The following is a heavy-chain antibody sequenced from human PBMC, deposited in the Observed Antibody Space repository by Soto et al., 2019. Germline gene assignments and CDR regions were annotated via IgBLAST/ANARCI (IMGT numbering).Heavy chain of an antibody. D-gene: IGHD3-22*01. V-gene: IGHV1-69*13. J-gene: IGHJ6*02. CDR2: IIPIFGTA. Sequence: AASVKVSCKASGGTFSSYAISWVRQAPGQGLEWMGGIIPIFGTANYAQKFQGRVTITADESTSTAYMELSSLRSEDTAVYYCARVLNYYDSSGYYYYYGMDVWG. CDR3: ARVLNYYDSSGYYYYYGMDV. CDR1: GGTFSSYA.